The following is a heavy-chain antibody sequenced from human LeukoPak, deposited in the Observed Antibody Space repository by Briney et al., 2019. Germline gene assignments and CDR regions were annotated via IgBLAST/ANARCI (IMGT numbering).Heavy chain of an antibody. CDR3: AKDQSSGTFDY. V-gene: IGHV3-23*01. CDR2: ISGSGGST. CDR1: GGTFSSYA. Sequence: GASVKVSCKASGGTFSSYAMSWVRQAPGKGLEWVSAISGSGGSTYYADSVKGRFTISRDNSKNTLYLQMNSLRAEDTAVYYCAKDQSSGTFDYWGQGTLVTVSS. J-gene: IGHJ4*02. D-gene: IGHD3-22*01.